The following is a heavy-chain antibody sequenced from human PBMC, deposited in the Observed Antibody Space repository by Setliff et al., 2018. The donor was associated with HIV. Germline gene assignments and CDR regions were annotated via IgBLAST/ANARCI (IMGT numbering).Heavy chain of an antibody. CDR1: GYTFTAYY. CDR3: DSSGGFDAFDI. CDR2: INPSGGGT. D-gene: IGHD5-12*01. V-gene: IGHV1-46*03. Sequence: GASVKVSCKASGYTFTAYYMHWVRQAPGQGLEWMGIINPSGGGTNFAQKFQGRVTMTRDTSTSTVYMELNSLRSEDTAVYYYDSSGGFDAFDIWGQGTMVTVSS. J-gene: IGHJ3*02.